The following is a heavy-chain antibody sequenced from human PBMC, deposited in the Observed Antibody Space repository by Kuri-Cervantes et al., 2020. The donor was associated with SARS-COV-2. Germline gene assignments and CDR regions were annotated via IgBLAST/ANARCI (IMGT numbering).Heavy chain of an antibody. D-gene: IGHD6-19*01. V-gene: IGHV4-39*07. CDR2: IYHSGST. CDR3: ARHANGYSSGWVYY. CDR1: GGSISSSSYY. Sequence: SETLSLTCTVSGGSISSSSYYWGWIRQPPGKGLVWIGSIYHSGSTYYNPSLKSRVTISVDTSKNQFSLKLSSVTAADTAVYYCARHANGYSSGWVYYWGQGTLVTVSS. J-gene: IGHJ4*02.